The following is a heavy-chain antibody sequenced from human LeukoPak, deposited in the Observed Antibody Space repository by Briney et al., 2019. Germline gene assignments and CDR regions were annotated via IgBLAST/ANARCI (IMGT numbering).Heavy chain of an antibody. V-gene: IGHV4-59*01. CDR1: GDSLREYY. D-gene: IGHD6-13*01. CDR3: ARDLRSSSWSYYFDY. J-gene: IGHJ4*02. CDR2: VFYSGST. Sequence: SETLSLTCTVSGDSLREYYWSWIRQPPGKGLEWIGYVFYSGSTNYNPSLKSRVTTSVDTSKNQLSLKLSSVTAADTAVYYCARDLRSSSWSYYFDYWGQGTLVTVSS.